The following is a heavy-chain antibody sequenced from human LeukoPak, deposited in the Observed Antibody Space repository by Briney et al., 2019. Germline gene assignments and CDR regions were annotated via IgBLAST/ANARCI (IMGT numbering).Heavy chain of an antibody. V-gene: IGHV1-8*03. D-gene: IGHD6-13*01. Sequence: EASVKVSCKASGYTFTSYDINWVRQATGQGLEWMGWMNPNSGNTGYAQKFQGRVTITRNTSISTAYMELSSLRSEDTAVYYCARHLAAADLQVYYYYGMDVWGQGTTVTVSS. CDR1: GYTFTSYD. J-gene: IGHJ6*02. CDR3: ARHLAAADLQVYYYYGMDV. CDR2: MNPNSGNT.